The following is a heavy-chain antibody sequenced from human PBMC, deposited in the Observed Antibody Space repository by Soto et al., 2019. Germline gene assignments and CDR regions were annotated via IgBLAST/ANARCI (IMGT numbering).Heavy chain of an antibody. J-gene: IGHJ5*02. Sequence: QVQLQESGPGLVKPSQTLSLTCTVSGGSISSSTYYWSWIRQHPGKGLEFIGYIHYSGSTYCSPSLKSRVTISVDTSKTQFSLKVTSVTAADTAVYYCARAGDWFDPWGQGTLVTVSS. CDR1: GGSISSSTYY. CDR3: ARAGDWFDP. V-gene: IGHV4-31*03. CDR2: IHYSGST. D-gene: IGHD3-10*01.